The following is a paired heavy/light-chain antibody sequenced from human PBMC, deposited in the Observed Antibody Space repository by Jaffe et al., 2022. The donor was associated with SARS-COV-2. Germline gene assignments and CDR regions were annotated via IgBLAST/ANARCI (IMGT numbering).Light chain of an antibody. CDR3: MQGTHWPPT. V-gene: IGKV2-30*01. CDR1: QSLVYSDGNTY. Sequence: DVVMTQSPLSLPVTLGQPASISCRSSQSLVYSDGNTYLNWFQQRPGQSPRRLIYKVSNRDSGVPDRFSGSGSGTDFTLKISRVEAEDVGVYYCMQGTHWPPTFGGGTKVEIK. CDR2: KVS. J-gene: IGKJ4*01.
Heavy chain of an antibody. V-gene: IGHV7-4-1*02. CDR1: GYTFTNYA. D-gene: IGHD3-9*01. CDR3: ARGGRSQTLTYYDILTGYYDNFDY. J-gene: IGHJ4*02. Sequence: QVQLVQSGSELKKPGASVKVSCKASGYTFTNYAMNWVRQAPGQGLEWMGWINTNTGNPTYAQGFTGRFVFSLDTSVTTAYLQISSLKAEDTAVYYCARGGRSQTLTYYDILTGYYDNFDYWGQGTLVTVSS. CDR2: INTNTGNP.